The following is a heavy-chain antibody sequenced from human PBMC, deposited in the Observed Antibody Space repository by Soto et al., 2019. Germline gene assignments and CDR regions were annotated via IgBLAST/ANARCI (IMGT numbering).Heavy chain of an antibody. Sequence: ASVKVSCKASGYTFTSYAMHWVRQAPGQRLERMGWINAGNGNTKYSQKNQGRVTITRDTSASTAYMELSSLRSEDTAVYYCARAPMTTVVFDYWGQGIRVTVSS. V-gene: IGHV1-3*01. CDR3: ARAPMTTVVFDY. CDR1: GYTFTSYA. D-gene: IGHD4-4*01. CDR2: INAGNGNT. J-gene: IGHJ4*02.